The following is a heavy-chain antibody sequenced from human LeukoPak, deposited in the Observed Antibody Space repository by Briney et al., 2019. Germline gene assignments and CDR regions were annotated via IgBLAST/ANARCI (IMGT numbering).Heavy chain of an antibody. Sequence: QPGGSLRLSCAASGFTFSSYWMHWVRQAPGKGLVWVSRINSDGSSTSYADSVKGRFTISRDNAKNTLYLQMNSLRAEDTAVYYCARPETFGDAFDIWGQGTTVTVSS. CDR3: ARPETFGDAFDI. V-gene: IGHV3-74*01. CDR2: INSDGSST. D-gene: IGHD3-10*01. J-gene: IGHJ3*02. CDR1: GFTFSSYW.